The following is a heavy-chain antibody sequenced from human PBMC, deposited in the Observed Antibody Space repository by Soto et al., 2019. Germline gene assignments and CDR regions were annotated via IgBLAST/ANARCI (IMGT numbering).Heavy chain of an antibody. V-gene: IGHV3-33*08. Sequence: QVHLVESGGGVVQPGGSLRVSCEASGFTFRNHGMHWVRQAPGKGLEWVAVVGDDGSVKFYADSVKGRFTIFRDNSKNTLYVQMDGLRVEDTAVYYCAREAAHANWYYDLWSRGASVTVSS. J-gene: IGHJ2*01. CDR2: VGDDGSVK. CDR3: AREAAHANWYYDL. CDR1: GFTFRNHG. D-gene: IGHD2-2*01.